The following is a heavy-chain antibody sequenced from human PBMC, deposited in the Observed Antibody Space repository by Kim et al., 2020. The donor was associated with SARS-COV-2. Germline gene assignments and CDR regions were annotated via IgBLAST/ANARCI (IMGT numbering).Heavy chain of an antibody. Sequence: ASVKVSCKASGYTFTSYGISWVRQAPGQGLEWMGWISAYNGNTNYAQKLQGRVTMTTDTSTSTAYMELRSLRSDDTAVYYCARNYGDPIYYYYYMDVWGKGTTVTVSS. D-gene: IGHD4-17*01. CDR3: ARNYGDPIYYYYYMDV. J-gene: IGHJ6*03. V-gene: IGHV1-18*01. CDR1: GYTFTSYG. CDR2: ISAYNGNT.